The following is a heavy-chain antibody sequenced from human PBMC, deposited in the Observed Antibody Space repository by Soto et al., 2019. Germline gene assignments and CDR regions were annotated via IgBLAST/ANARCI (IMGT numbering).Heavy chain of an antibody. J-gene: IGHJ3*02. D-gene: IGHD2-2*01. CDR1: GGSFSGYY. V-gene: IGHV4-34*01. CDR2: IHHSGRT. CDR3: ARGECSSNYCFTRWALDI. Sequence: LSLTCAVSGGSFSGYYWTWIRQTPGKGLEWIGEIHHSGRTNYNPSLKGRVSISADTSKTQFSLNLTSVTAADTAVYYCARGECSSNYCFTRWALDIWGQGTVVTVSS.